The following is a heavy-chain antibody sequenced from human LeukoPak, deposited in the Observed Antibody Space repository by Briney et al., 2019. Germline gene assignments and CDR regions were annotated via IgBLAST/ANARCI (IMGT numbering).Heavy chain of an antibody. V-gene: IGHV4-59*12. CDR1: GGPISSYY. J-gene: IGHJ3*02. CDR3: ARGRRYTGRHDAFDI. CDR2: VSYRGTT. Sequence: SGTLSLTCTVFGGPISSYYWNWIRQPPGKGLEWIGYVSYRGTTNYNPSLKSRVTISLDTSKNQFSLKVRSVTAADTAIFFCARGRRYTGRHDAFDIWGQGTMVTVSS. D-gene: IGHD3-16*02.